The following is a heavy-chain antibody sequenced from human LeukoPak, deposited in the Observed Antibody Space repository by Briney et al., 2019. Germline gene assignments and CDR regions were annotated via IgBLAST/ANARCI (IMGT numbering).Heavy chain of an antibody. V-gene: IGHV3-30*18. J-gene: IGHJ4*02. D-gene: IGHD6-13*01. CDR3: AKEGAAGGNMQYCFDY. Sequence: GGSLRLSCAASGFTFSSYGMHWVRQAPGKGLEWVAVISDDGTTKYYANSVKGRFTISRDNSKNTLYLEMNSLRAEDTAVYYCAKEGAAGGNMQYCFDYWGQGTLVTVSS. CDR2: ISDDGTTK. CDR1: GFTFSSYG.